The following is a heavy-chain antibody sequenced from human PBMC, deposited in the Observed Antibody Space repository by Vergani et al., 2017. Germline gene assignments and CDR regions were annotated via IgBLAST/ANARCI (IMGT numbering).Heavy chain of an antibody. V-gene: IGHV1-18*04. CDR1: GYTFTSYG. D-gene: IGHD2-15*01. CDR3: ERGGYCSGGSCYHPDYYYYGMDV. J-gene: IGHJ6*02. CDR2: ISAYNGNT. Sequence: QVQLVQSGAEVKKPGASVKVSCKASGYTFTSYGISWVRQAPGQGLEWMGWISAYNGNTNYAQKLQGRVTMTTDTSTSTAYMELRSLRSDATAVYYCERGGYCSGGSCYHPDYYYYGMDVWGQGTTVTVSS.